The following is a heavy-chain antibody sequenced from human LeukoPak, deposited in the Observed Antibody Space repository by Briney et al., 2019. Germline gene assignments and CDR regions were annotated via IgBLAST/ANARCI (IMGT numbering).Heavy chain of an antibody. J-gene: IGHJ4*02. Sequence: GGSLRLSCKTSGFSFSDYAVNWVRRAPVKGLEWVGVIRTKAYRETTQYAASVKDRFIVSRDDSKSIAYLQMNSLRTEDTGLYYCTRAAGASFNFDYWGQGTLVTVSS. CDR3: TRAAGASFNFDY. CDR1: GFSFSDYA. CDR2: IRTKAYRETT. V-gene: IGHV3-49*04. D-gene: IGHD1-26*01.